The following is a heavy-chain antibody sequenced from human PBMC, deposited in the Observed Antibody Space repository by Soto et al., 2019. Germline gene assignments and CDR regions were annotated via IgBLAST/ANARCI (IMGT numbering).Heavy chain of an antibody. V-gene: IGHV1-69*13. D-gene: IGHD3-22*01. CDR1: GGTFSSYA. CDR3: AREGPGGGYDSSGYYPFDY. J-gene: IGHJ4*02. Sequence: ASVKVSCKASGGTFSSYAISWVRQAPGQGLEWMGGIIPIFGTANYAQKFQGRVTITADESTSTAYMELSSLRSEDTAVYYCAREGPGGGYDSSGYYPFDYWGQGTLVTV. CDR2: IIPIFGTA.